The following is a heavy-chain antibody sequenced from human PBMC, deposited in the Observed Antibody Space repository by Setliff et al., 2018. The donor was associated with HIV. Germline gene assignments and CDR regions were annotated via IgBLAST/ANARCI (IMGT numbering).Heavy chain of an antibody. CDR1: GGSISSGSYY. J-gene: IGHJ4*02. V-gene: IGHV4-39*07. Sequence: TLSLTRTVSGGSISSGSYYWSWIRQPPGKGLEWIGSIYYSGSTYYNPSLKSRVTISVDTSKNQFSLKLSSVTAADTAVYYCERSPVFRRYYDSSGYYFDSWGQGTLVTVSS. CDR3: ERSPVFRRYYDSSGYYFDS. D-gene: IGHD3-22*01. CDR2: IYYSGST.